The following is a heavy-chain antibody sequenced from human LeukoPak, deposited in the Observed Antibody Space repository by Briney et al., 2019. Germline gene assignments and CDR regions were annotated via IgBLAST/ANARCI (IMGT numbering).Heavy chain of an antibody. CDR1: GGSISSSSYY. Sequence: KPSETLSLTCTVSGGSISSSSYYWGWIRQPPGKGLEWIGSIYSSGSTYYNPSLKSRVTISVDTCKNQFSLNLSSVPASDTAVYYCARRGGSGRSFDYWGQGILVTVSS. D-gene: IGHD3-10*01. CDR3: ARRGGSGRSFDY. V-gene: IGHV4-39*01. J-gene: IGHJ4*02. CDR2: IYSSGST.